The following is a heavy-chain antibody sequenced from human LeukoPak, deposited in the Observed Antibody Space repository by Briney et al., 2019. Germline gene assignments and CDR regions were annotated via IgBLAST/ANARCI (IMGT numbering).Heavy chain of an antibody. J-gene: IGHJ6*01. V-gene: IGHV3-21*01. CDR3: ARGSEGYCSGGGCYYGMDV. CDR2: ISSSSSYI. CDR1: GFTFSSYT. Sequence: GGSLRLSCAASGFTFSSYTMNWVRQAPGKGLEWVSYISSSSSYIYYADSVKGRFTISRDNAENSLYLQMNSLRAEDTAVYYCARGSEGYCSGGGCYYGMDVWGQGTTVTVSS. D-gene: IGHD2-15*01.